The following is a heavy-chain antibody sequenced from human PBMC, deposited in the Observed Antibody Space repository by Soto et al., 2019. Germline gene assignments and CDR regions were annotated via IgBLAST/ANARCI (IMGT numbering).Heavy chain of an antibody. CDR3: AKEYYDSAGDYPNWFGP. V-gene: IGHV3-30*18. D-gene: IGHD3-22*01. CDR1: GFTFSNFG. J-gene: IGHJ5*02. CDR2: ISYDGTNK. Sequence: PGGSLRLSCAASGFTFSNFGLNWVRQAPGKGLEWVAVISYDGTNKYYADSVKGRFTISRDNPKNTLYLQMNSLRVEDTAVYYCAKEYYDSAGDYPNWFGPWGQGT.